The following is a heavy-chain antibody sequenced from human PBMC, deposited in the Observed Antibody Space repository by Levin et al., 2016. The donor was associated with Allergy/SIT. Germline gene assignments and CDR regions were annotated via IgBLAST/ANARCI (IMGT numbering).Heavy chain of an antibody. Sequence: ASVKVSCKASGYTFTSYGISWVRQAPGQGLEWMGWISAYNGNTNYAQKLQGRVTMTTDTSTSTAYMELRSLRSDDTAVYYCARHSGYSYANGEGFFDYWGQGTLVTVSS. CDR2: ISAYNGNT. V-gene: IGHV1-18*01. CDR3: ARHSGYSYANGEGFFDY. CDR1: GYTFTSYG. J-gene: IGHJ4*02. D-gene: IGHD5-18*01.